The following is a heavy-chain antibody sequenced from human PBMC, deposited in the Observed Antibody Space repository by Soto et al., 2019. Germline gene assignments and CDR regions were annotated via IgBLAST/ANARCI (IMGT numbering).Heavy chain of an antibody. CDR2: IYGDDDK. V-gene: IGHV2-5*02. D-gene: IGHD6-19*01. CDR3: AHIVVAGLGYYFDY. J-gene: IGHJ4*02. Sequence: QITLKESGPTLVKPTQTLTLTCTFSGFSLSSTRMAVGWIRQPPGKALEWLALIYGDDDKRYSPFLKSRLTITKDTSKNQLVLTMSNMDPVDTARYYCAHIVVAGLGYYFDYWGQGTLVTVSS. CDR1: GFSLSSTRMA.